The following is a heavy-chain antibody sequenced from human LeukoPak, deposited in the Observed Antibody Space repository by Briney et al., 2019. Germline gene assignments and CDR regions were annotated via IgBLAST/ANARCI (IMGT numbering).Heavy chain of an antibody. J-gene: IGHJ6*03. D-gene: IGHD2-15*01. CDR3: ASGTGGRRNYYYYMDV. CDR1: GGSFSGYY. CDR2: INHSGST. V-gene: IGHV4-34*01. Sequence: KASETLSLTCAVYGGSFSGYYWSWIRQPPGKGLEWIGEINHSGSTNYNPSLKSRVTISVDTSKNQFSLKLSSVTAADTAVYYCASGTGGRRNYYYYMDVWGKGTTVTVSS.